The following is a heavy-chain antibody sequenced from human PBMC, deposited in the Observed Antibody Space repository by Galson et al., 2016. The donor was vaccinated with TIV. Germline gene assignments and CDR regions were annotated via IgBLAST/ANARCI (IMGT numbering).Heavy chain of an antibody. V-gene: IGHV4-61*01. Sequence: ETLSLTCTVSGASVISGSYYWSWIRQPPGERLEWVGYISYSGSTNYNPSLKSRVTISVDTSNNQFSLRLSSVTAADTAVYFCSSTPYYPFWSGYTPLDFWGQGTLVTVSS. J-gene: IGHJ4*02. CDR1: GASVISGSYY. CDR3: SSTPYYPFWSGYTPLDF. CDR2: ISYSGST. D-gene: IGHD3-3*02.